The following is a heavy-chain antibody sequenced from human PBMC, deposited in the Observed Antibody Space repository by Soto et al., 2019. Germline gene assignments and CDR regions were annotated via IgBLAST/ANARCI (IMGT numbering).Heavy chain of an antibody. J-gene: IGHJ6*02. V-gene: IGHV3-49*05. CDR2: IRSKAYGGTT. CDR1: GFTFGDYA. CDR3: TRVNIVGATYEADYYYYGMDV. D-gene: IGHD1-26*01. Sequence: KAGGSLRLSCTASGFTFGDYAMSWFRQAPGKGLEWVGFIRSKAYGGTTEYAASVKGRFTISRDDSKSIAYLQMNSLKTEDTAVYYCTRVNIVGATYEADYYYYGMDVWGQGTTVTVSS.